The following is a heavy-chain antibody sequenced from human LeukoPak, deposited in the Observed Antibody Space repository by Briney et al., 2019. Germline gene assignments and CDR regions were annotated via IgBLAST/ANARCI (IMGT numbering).Heavy chain of an antibody. CDR2: INTNTGNP. J-gene: IGHJ5*02. V-gene: IGHV7-4-1*02. D-gene: IGHD6-13*01. CDR3: ARDFYSSSRYWFDP. Sequence: ASVKVSCKASGYTFTGYYMHWVRQAPGQGLEWMGWINTNTGNPTYAQGFTGRFVFSLDTSVSTAYLQISSLKAEDTAVYYCARDFYSSSRYWFDPWGQGTLVTVSS. CDR1: GYTFTGYY.